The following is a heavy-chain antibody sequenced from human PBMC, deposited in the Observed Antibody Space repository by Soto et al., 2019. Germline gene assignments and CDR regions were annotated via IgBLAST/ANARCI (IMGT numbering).Heavy chain of an antibody. CDR2: VSGSGGST. CDR1: GFTFRSYV. V-gene: IGHV3-23*01. D-gene: IGHD2-21*02. Sequence: LRLSCAASGFTFRSYVMSWVRQAPGKGLEWVAAVSGSGGSTYYADPVKGRFTISRDNSKNTLYLQMSSLRVEDTAIYYCAKSGQGWVSAIGSAAGTHYADSVKGRFTISRDNSKNTLYLQMNSLRVEDTAIYYCAKELAIASFITIDYWGQGVLVTVSS. CDR3: AKSGQGWVSAIGSAAGTHYADSVKGRFTISRDNSKNTLYLQMNSLRVEDTAIYYCAKELAIASFITIDY. J-gene: IGHJ4*02.